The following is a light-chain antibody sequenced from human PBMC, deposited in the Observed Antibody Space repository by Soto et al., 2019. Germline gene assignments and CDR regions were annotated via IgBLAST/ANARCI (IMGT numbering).Light chain of an antibody. V-gene: IGLV2-14*03. Sequence: QSVLAQPASVYGSPGQSITISCTGTSNDVGHFNYVSWFQQHPGKAPKLLIFDVSNWPSGVSDRFSGSKSGNTASLTISGLQPEDEADYYCTSFTTSNTFVFGSGTKVTVL. CDR2: DVS. J-gene: IGLJ1*01. CDR3: TSFTTSNTFV. CDR1: SNDVGHFNY.